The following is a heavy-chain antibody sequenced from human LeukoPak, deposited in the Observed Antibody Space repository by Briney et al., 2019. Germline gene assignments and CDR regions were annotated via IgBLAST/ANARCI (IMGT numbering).Heavy chain of an antibody. Sequence: VKVSCKTSXXXXXXXXXNWVXXAPGQXLXXMGLILPIFGTTKYAAKFHGRVTITADESTTTAYMELTSLRSEDTAVYYCARDPQMGAYDYWGQGTLVTVSS. D-gene: IGHD2-8*01. V-gene: IGHV1-69*01. CDR1: XXXXXXXX. CDR2: ILPIFGTT. J-gene: IGHJ4*02. CDR3: ARDPQMGAYDY.